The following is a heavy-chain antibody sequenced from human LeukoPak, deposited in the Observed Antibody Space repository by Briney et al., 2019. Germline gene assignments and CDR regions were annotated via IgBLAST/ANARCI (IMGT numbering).Heavy chain of an antibody. CDR1: GGSISSYY. Sequence: SEALSLTCTVSGGSISSYYWSWIRQPPGKGLEWIGYIYYSGSTNYNPSLKSRVTISVDTSKNQFSLKLSSVTAADTAVYHCARDAGSRRHNWFDPWGQGTLVTVSS. D-gene: IGHD6-13*01. J-gene: IGHJ5*02. V-gene: IGHV4-59*01. CDR3: ARDAGSRRHNWFDP. CDR2: IYYSGST.